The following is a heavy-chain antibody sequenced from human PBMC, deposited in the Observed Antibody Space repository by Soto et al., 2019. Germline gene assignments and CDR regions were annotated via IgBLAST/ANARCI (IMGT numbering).Heavy chain of an antibody. CDR3: AREPYYDFWSGYPRGKEV. J-gene: IGHJ6*02. CDR2: MNPNIGNT. D-gene: IGHD3-3*01. Sequence: ASVKVSCKASGYTFTRYDINWVRQATGQGLEWMGWMNPNIGNTGYAQKFQGRVTMTRNTSIRTAYMELSSLRSEDTAVYYCAREPYYDFWSGYPRGKEVWGQWTTVSVSS. CDR1: GYTFTRYD. V-gene: IGHV1-8*01.